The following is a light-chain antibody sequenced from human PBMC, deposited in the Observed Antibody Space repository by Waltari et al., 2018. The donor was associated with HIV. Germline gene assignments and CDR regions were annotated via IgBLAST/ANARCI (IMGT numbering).Light chain of an antibody. J-gene: IGKJ4*01. CDR2: EAS. Sequence: EIVLTQSPVTLSLSPGARATLSCRARQSISNYLAWYQQMPGQAPKLLIYEASNRATGIPARFRGSGSGSDFTLTISSLEPEDFAVYYCQQRGDWPLTFGGGTKVEIK. CDR1: QSISNY. CDR3: QQRGDWPLT. V-gene: IGKV3-11*01.